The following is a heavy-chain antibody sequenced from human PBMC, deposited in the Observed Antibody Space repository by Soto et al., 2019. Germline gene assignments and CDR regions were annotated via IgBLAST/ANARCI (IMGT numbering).Heavy chain of an antibody. CDR2: IYSGGGT. D-gene: IGHD3-3*01. CDR1: GFTVGSYY. V-gene: IGHV3-53*01. Sequence: GGSLRLSCAASGFTVGSYYMHWVRQAPGKGLEWVSVIYSGGGTDYADSVEGRFTISRDNSKNAVYLQMNSLRAEDTAMYFCKSIENWSGYFYWGQGTLVTVSS. J-gene: IGHJ4*02. CDR3: KSIENWSGYFY.